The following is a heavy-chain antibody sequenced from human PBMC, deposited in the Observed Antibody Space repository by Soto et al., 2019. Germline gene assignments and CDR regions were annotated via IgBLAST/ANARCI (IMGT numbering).Heavy chain of an antibody. CDR3: ARDPDCHSTSCFFPPHV. CDR1: GFTFSDED. Sequence: GGSLRLSCSASGFTFSDEDMSWVRQVPGKGLEWVSGISGGGSYIFYADSVQGRFSISRDNPKNSLFLEMNSLRVEDTAVYYCARDPDCHSTSCFFPPHVWGQGTTVTVPS. CDR2: ISGGGSYI. D-gene: IGHD2-2*01. J-gene: IGHJ6*02. V-gene: IGHV3-21*06.